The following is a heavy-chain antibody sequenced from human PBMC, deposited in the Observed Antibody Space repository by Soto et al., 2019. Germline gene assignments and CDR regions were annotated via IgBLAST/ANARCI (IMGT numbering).Heavy chain of an antibody. J-gene: IGHJ6*02. CDR2: ISAYNGNT. V-gene: IGHV1-18*04. Sequence: QVQLVQSGAEVKKPGASVKVSCKASGYTFTSYGISWVRQAPGQGLEWMGWISAYNGNTNYAQKLQGRGTMTTDTTTRTAYMERRSLRSDDTAGYYCARDGVVPAASRDYYYYGMDGGGQGTTVTVAS. CDR1: GYTFTSYG. CDR3: ARDGVVPAASRDYYYYGMDG. D-gene: IGHD2-2*01.